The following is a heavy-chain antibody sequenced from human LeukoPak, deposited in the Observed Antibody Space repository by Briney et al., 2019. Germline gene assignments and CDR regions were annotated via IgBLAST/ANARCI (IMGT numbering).Heavy chain of an antibody. V-gene: IGHV3-30*02. D-gene: IGHD3-10*01. CDR1: GFTFSSYG. CDR2: IRYDGSNK. CDR3: AIIPGDWFDP. Sequence: PGGSLRPSCAASGFTFSSYGMHWVRQAPGKGLEWVAFIRYDGSNKYYADSVKGRFTISRDNSKNTLYLQMNSLRAEDTAVYYCAIIPGDWFDPWGQGTLVTVSS. J-gene: IGHJ5*02.